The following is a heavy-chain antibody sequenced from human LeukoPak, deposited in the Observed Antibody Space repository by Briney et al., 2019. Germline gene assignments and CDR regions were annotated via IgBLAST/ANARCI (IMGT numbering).Heavy chain of an antibody. CDR3: ARGRVSSSTWYSTYYYFFYMDF. V-gene: IGHV4-59*01. CDR1: DDSITMYY. J-gene: IGHJ6*03. D-gene: IGHD4-11*01. CDR2: VDHTGST. Sequence: SETLSLTCTVSDDSITMYYWTWIRQPPGKGLEWLGYVDHTGSTKFNPSLNGRVSISRDTSNNFFSLRLRSVTAAGTAVYFCARGRVSSSTWYSTYYYFFYMDFWGKGTTVTVSS.